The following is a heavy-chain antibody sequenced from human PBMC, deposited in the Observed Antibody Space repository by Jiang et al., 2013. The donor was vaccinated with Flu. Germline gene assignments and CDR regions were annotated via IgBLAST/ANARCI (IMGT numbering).Heavy chain of an antibody. CDR1: GYTFTGYY. D-gene: IGHD6-19*01. CDR3: AREVRAVAGTSSLDY. CDR2: INPNSGGT. V-gene: IGHV1-2*02. Sequence: SGAEVKKPGASVKVSCKASGYTFTGYYMHWVRQAPGQGLEWMGWINPNSGGTNYAQKFQGRVTMTRDTSITTAYMELSRLRSGDTAVYYCAREVRAVAGTSSLDYWGQGTLVTVSS. J-gene: IGHJ4*02.